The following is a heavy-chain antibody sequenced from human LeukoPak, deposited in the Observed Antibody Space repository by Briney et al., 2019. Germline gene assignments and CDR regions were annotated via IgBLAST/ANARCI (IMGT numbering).Heavy chain of an antibody. D-gene: IGHD2-21*01. J-gene: IGHJ5*01. CDR2: LYHNGGA. Sequence: PSETLSLTCAVYGGSFSGYYWSWIRQPPGKGPEWIGRLYHNGGAHYRSSLKSRVAMSVDTSRNHFSLRLASVTAADTAVYYCARAYCARATCYTWFDSWGQGTLVTVSS. CDR1: GGSFSGYY. V-gene: IGHV4-34*01. CDR3: ARAYCARATCYTWFDS.